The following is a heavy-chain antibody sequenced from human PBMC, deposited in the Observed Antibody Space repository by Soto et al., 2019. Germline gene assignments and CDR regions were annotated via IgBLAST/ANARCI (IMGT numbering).Heavy chain of an antibody. CDR1: GGTFSSYA. Sequence: QVQLVQSGAEVKKPGSSVKVSCKASGGTFSSYAISWVRQAPGQGLEWMGGIIPIFGTANYAQKFQGRVTITADKSTSTAYMELSSLRSEDTAVYYRAREAGEGSWLPPYGMDVWGQGTTVTVSS. V-gene: IGHV1-69*06. J-gene: IGHJ6*02. CDR2: IIPIFGTA. D-gene: IGHD6-19*01. CDR3: AREAGEGSWLPPYGMDV.